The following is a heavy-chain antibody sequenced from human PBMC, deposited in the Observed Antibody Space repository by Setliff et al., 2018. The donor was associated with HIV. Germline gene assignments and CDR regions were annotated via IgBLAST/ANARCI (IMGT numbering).Heavy chain of an antibody. CDR2: INPNPGDT. CDR3: ARDRLGDLDY. V-gene: IGHV1-2*02. Sequence: ASVKVSCKASGHTFTGYCMHWVRQAPGQGLEWMGWINPNPGDTNYAQKFQGRLTMTRDTSISTAYLELSRLRSDDTAVYYCARDRLGDLDYWGQGTLVTVSS. CDR1: GHTFTGYC. D-gene: IGHD3-16*01. J-gene: IGHJ4*02.